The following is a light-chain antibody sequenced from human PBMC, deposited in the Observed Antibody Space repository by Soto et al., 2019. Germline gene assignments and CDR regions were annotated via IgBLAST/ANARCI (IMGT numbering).Light chain of an antibody. CDR3: QQYYNWLWT. CDR2: GAS. J-gene: IGKJ1*01. V-gene: IGKV3-15*01. Sequence: IVLTQSPATLSVSPGDRATLSCRASLSVNSNLAWYQQTPGQAPRRLIYGASTRATGIPARFSGSGSGTVFTLTISSLQSEDSAVYYCQQYYNWLWTFGQGTRVEI. CDR1: LSVNSN.